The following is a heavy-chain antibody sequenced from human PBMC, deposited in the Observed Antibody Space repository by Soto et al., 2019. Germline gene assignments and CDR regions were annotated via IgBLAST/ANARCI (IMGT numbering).Heavy chain of an antibody. CDR1: GFTFSSYG. J-gene: IGHJ4*02. D-gene: IGHD6-19*01. CDR2: ISYDGSNK. Sequence: GGSLRLSCAASGFTFSSYGMHWVRQAPGKGLEWVAVISYDGSNKYYADSVKGRFTIPRDNSKNTLYLQMNSLRAEDTAVYYCANQPGIAVAGTVGYWGQGTLVTVSS. CDR3: ANQPGIAVAGTVGY. V-gene: IGHV3-30*18.